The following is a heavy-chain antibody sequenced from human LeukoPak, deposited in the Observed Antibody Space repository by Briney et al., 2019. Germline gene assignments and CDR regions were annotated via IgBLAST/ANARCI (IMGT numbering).Heavy chain of an antibody. CDR3: ATVDGYNYFDY. CDR2: INHSGST. Sequence: PSETLSLTCTVSGGSISSYYWSWIRQPPGKGLEWIGEINHSGSTNYNPSLKSRVTISVDTSKNQFSLKLSSVTAADTAVYYCATVDGYNYFDYWGQGTLVTVSS. V-gene: IGHV4-34*01. CDR1: GGSISSYY. J-gene: IGHJ4*02. D-gene: IGHD5-24*01.